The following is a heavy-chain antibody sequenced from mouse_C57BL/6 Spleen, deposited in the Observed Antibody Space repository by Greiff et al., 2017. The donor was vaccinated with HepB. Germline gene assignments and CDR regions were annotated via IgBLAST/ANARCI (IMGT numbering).Heavy chain of an antibody. D-gene: IGHD2-4*01. Sequence: QVQLQQPGAELVRPGSSVKLSCKASGYTFTSYWMHWVKQRPIQGLEWIGNIDPSDSETHYNQKFKDKATLTVDKSSSTAYMQLSSLTSEDSAVYYWARWDYDSYYFDYWGQGTTLTVSS. CDR1: GYTFTSYW. CDR2: IDPSDSET. CDR3: ARWDYDSYYFDY. V-gene: IGHV1-52*01. J-gene: IGHJ2*01.